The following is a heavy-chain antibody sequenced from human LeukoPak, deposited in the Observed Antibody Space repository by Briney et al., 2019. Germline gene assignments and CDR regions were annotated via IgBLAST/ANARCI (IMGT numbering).Heavy chain of an antibody. D-gene: IGHD2-21*01. CDR3: ARHSNGDGSTSRRLLYTFDT. Sequence: SETLSLTCTVSDASISSYDWGWIPEPPGKGQERIGYIYTSGITNYNPSLKSRVTISVDTSKNQFSLKLSSVTAADTAVYFCARHSNGDGSTSRRLLYTFDTWGQGTTVTVSS. CDR1: DASISSYD. J-gene: IGHJ3*02. CDR2: IYTSGIT. V-gene: IGHV4-4*09.